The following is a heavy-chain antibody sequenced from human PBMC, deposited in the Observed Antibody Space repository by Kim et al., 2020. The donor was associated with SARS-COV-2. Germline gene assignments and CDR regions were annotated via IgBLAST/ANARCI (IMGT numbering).Heavy chain of an antibody. Sequence: SETLSLTCGVSGGSISSGTLWSWGRQPPGKGLEWIGEISHSGNTNYNPSLRSRVTISVDKSKNQFSLRLNSVTAADTAVYYCARLDYDSGGYYWFDPWGQGTLATVSS. CDR2: ISHSGNT. CDR3: ARLDYDSGGYYWFDP. V-gene: IGHV4-4*02. J-gene: IGHJ5*02. CDR1: GGSISSGTL. D-gene: IGHD1-26*01.